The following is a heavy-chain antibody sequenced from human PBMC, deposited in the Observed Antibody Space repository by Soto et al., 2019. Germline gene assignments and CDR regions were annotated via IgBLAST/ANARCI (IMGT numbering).Heavy chain of an antibody. J-gene: IGHJ4*02. CDR1: GGSISSYY. CDR2: IYYSGST. Sequence: SETLSLTCTVSGGSISSYYWSWIRQPPGKGLEWIRYIYYSGSTNYNPSLKSRVTISVDTSKNQFSLKLSSVTAADTAVYYCARLFSSGYWPFDYWGQGTLVTVSS. V-gene: IGHV4-59*08. CDR3: ARLFSSGYWPFDY. D-gene: IGHD3-22*01.